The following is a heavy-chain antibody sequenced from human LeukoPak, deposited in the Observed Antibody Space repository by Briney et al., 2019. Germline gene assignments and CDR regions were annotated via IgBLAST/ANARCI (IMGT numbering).Heavy chain of an antibody. D-gene: IGHD3-16*01. Sequence: PSQTLSPTRAVSGYSISSGYYWACIRQPPGKGLEWIGSIYASGSTYYNPSLKSRLTISVDTSKNQSSLKLSSVTAADTAVYYCAREVWGSIDYWGQGTLVTVSS. CDR1: GYSISSGYY. J-gene: IGHJ4*02. CDR3: AREVWGSIDY. CDR2: IYASGST. V-gene: IGHV4-38-2*02.